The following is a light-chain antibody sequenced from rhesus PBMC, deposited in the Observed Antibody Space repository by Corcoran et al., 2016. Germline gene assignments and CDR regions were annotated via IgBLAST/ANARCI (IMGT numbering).Light chain of an antibody. Sequence: DIQMTQSPSSLSASVGDTVTITCRASQGISSYLNWFQQNPGKAPKLLIYDASSLASGVQSRFSGIGSGTEFTLTSSSLQPEEFAAYYCRQHNSYPWTFGQGTKVEIK. CDR3: RQHNSYPWT. V-gene: IGKV1-28*01. J-gene: IGKJ1*01. CDR2: DAS. CDR1: QGISSY.